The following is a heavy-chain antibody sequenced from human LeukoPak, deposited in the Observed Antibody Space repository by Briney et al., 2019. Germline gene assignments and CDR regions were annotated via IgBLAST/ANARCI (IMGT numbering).Heavy chain of an antibody. V-gene: IGHV3-48*03. J-gene: IGHJ4*02. D-gene: IGHD3-10*02. CDR2: ISTSGSTA. CDR3: ARGALHVFDY. Sequence: GGSLRLSCAASGFIFSDYEINWARQAPGKGLEWVSCISTSGSTAYYADSVKGRFTISRDNAKNSLFLQMNSLTAEDTAVYYCARGALHVFDYWGQGTPVTVSS. CDR1: GFIFSDYE.